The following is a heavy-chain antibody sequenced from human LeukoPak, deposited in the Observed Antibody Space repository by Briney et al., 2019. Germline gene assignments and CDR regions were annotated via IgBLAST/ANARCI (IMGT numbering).Heavy chain of an antibody. V-gene: IGHV3-30*18. CDR1: GFTFSRYG. D-gene: IGHD3-10*01. Sequence: PGRSLRLSCAASGFTFSRYGMHWVRQAPDKGLEWVAVISYDGSNRYYADSVKGRFTISRDNSKNTLYLQMNSLRAEDTAVYFRAKDLSPDPLWPKPDYWGQGTLVTVSS. J-gene: IGHJ4*02. CDR3: AKDLSPDPLWPKPDY. CDR2: ISYDGSNR.